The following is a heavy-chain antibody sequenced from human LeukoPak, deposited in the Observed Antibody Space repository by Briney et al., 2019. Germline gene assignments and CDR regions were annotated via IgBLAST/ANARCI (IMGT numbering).Heavy chain of an antibody. V-gene: IGHV3-20*04. Sequence: GGSLRLSCAASGFTFDDYGMSWVRQAPGKGLEWVSGINWNGGSTGYADSVKGRFTISRDNSKNTLYLQMNSLRAEDTAVYYCATSTIFGVVIGWGQGTLVTVSS. J-gene: IGHJ4*02. CDR3: ATSTIFGVVIG. CDR2: INWNGGST. CDR1: GFTFDDYG. D-gene: IGHD3-3*01.